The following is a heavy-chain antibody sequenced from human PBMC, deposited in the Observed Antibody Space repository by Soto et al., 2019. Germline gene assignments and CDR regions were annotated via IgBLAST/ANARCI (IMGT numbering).Heavy chain of an antibody. J-gene: IGHJ3*02. CDR3: ARSEVVVAATSAFDI. CDR1: GFSLSTSGVG. CDR2: IYWDDDK. Sequence: QITLKESGPPLVKPTQTLTLTCTFSGFSLSTSGVGVGWIRQPPGKALEWLALIYWDDDKRYSPSLKSRLTITKDTSKNQVVLTMTNMDPVDTATYYCARSEVVVAATSAFDIWGQGTMVTVSS. V-gene: IGHV2-5*02. D-gene: IGHD2-15*01.